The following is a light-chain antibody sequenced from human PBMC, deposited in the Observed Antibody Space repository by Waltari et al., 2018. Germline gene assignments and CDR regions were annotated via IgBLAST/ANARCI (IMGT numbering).Light chain of an antibody. CDR2: EVS. V-gene: IGLV2-14*01. CDR3: TSFTSSATWV. Sequence: QSALTQPASVSGSPGQSITISCSGTSSDIGAYKHVSWYQQHPGKAPKLMIYEVSNRPSVVSNRCSGSKPGNTASLTISGLQADDESHYYCTSFTSSATWVFGGGTKVTVL. J-gene: IGLJ3*02. CDR1: SSDIGAYKH.